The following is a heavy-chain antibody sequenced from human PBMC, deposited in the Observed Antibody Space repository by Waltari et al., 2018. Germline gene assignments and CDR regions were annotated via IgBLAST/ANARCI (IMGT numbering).Heavy chain of an antibody. J-gene: IGHJ4*02. CDR1: GYTFTSYA. Sequence: QVQLVQSGAEVKKPGASVKVSCKASGYTFTSYAMHWVRQAPGQRLEWMGWINAGNGNTKYSRKFQGRVTTTRDTSASIAYMELSSLRSEDTAVYYCARLDSDFWSGHPYYFEYWGQGTLVTVSS. D-gene: IGHD3-3*01. CDR3: ARLDSDFWSGHPYYFEY. V-gene: IGHV1-3*01. CDR2: INAGNGNT.